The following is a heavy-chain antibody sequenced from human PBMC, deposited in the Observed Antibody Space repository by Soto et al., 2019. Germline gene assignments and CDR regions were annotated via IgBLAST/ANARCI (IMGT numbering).Heavy chain of an antibody. CDR3: ARDPNLRYYYDSSGYQH. Sequence: GGSLRLSCAASGFTFSSYAMHWVRQAPGKGLEWVAVISYDGSNKYYADSVKGRFTISRDNSKNTLYLQMNSLRAEDTAVYYCARDPNLRYYYDSSGYQHWGQGTLVTVSS. D-gene: IGHD3-22*01. V-gene: IGHV3-30-3*01. CDR2: ISYDGSNK. J-gene: IGHJ1*01. CDR1: GFTFSSYA.